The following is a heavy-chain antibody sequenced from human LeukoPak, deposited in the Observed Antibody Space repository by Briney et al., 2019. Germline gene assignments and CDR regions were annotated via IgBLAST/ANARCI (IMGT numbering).Heavy chain of an antibody. CDR1: GYTFTGYY. J-gene: IGHJ4*02. D-gene: IGHD3-22*01. CDR3: ARERYYDGSGYFDY. Sequence: ASVKVSCKASGYTFTGYYMHWVRQAPGQGLEWMGWINPNSGGTNYAQKFQGRVTMTRDTSISTAYMELSRLRSDDTAVYYCARERYYDGSGYFDYWGQGTLVTVSS. CDR2: INPNSGGT. V-gene: IGHV1-2*02.